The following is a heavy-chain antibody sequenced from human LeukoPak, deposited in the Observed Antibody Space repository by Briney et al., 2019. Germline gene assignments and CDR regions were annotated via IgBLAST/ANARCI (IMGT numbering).Heavy chain of an antibody. CDR2: INPNSGGT. J-gene: IGHJ4*02. D-gene: IGHD4/OR15-4a*01. Sequence: GASVKVSCRASGYTFTGYYMHWVRQAPGQGLEWMGWINPNSGGTNYAQKFQGRVTMTRDTSISTAYMELSRLRSDDTAVYYCARDPSGDSSDYGGYWGQGTLVTVSS. CDR3: ARDPSGDSSDYGGY. CDR1: GYTFTGYY. V-gene: IGHV1-2*02.